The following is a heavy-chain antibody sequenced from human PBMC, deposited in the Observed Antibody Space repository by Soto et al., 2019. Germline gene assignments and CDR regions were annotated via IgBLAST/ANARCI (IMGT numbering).Heavy chain of an antibody. J-gene: IGHJ4*02. D-gene: IGHD6-19*01. Sequence: LSLTCSVSGGSISGSYWSWIRQSPGKGLEWLGYVYYTGSTNYSPSLRSRVSISVDTSKNEFSLRLGSVTAADTAVYFCARSVAVPGAHIDYWGQGTQVTVSS. V-gene: IGHV4-59*01. CDR3: ARSVAVPGAHIDY. CDR2: VYYTGST. CDR1: GGSISGSY.